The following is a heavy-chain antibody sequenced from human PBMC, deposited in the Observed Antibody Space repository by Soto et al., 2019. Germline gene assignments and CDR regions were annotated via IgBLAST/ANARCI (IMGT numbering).Heavy chain of an antibody. V-gene: IGHV4-4*02. CDR1: GGSISSSNW. D-gene: IGHD2-2*01. Sequence: QVQLQESGPGLVKPSGTLSLTCAVSGGSISSSNWWSWVRQPPGKGLEWIGEIYHSGSTNYNPSLKSRVTISVDKSKNQFSLKLSSVTAADTAVYYCAASADCSSTSCYRGWFDPWGQGTLVTASS. CDR2: IYHSGST. CDR3: AASADCSSTSCYRGWFDP. J-gene: IGHJ5*02.